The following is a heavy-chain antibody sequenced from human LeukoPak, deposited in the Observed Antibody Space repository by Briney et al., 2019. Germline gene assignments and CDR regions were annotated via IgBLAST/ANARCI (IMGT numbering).Heavy chain of an antibody. CDR2: ISYDGSNK. J-gene: IGHJ4*02. CDR1: GFTFSSYA. Sequence: GSLRLSCAASGFTFSSYAMHWVRQAPGKGLEWVAVISYDGSNKYYADSVKGRFTISRDNSKNTLYLQMNSLRAEDTAVYYCARGGWELLSAPDYWGQGTLVTVSS. V-gene: IGHV3-30-3*01. D-gene: IGHD1-26*01. CDR3: ARGGWELLSAPDY.